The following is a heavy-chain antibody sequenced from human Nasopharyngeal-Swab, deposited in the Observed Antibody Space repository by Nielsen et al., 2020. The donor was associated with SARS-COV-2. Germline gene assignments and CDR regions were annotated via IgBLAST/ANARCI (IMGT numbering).Heavy chain of an antibody. CDR2: IDPNSGGT. J-gene: IGHJ5*02. Sequence: ASVKVSCKASGYTFTGYYMHWVRQAPGQGLEWMGRIDPNSGGTNYAQKFQGRVTMTRDTSISTAYMELSRLRSDDTAVYYYATTLQWLVTNWFDPWGQGTLVTVSS. V-gene: IGHV1-2*06. D-gene: IGHD6-19*01. CDR1: GYTFTGYY. CDR3: ATTLQWLVTNWFDP.